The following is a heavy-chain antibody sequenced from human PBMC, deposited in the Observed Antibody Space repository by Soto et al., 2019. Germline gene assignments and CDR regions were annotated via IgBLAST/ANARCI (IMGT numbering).Heavy chain of an antibody. D-gene: IGHD3-22*01. V-gene: IGHV5-10-1*01. Sequence: PGASLKISCKGPGYNFAGNWISWVRQMPGKGVEWMGRIDPSESYSNYSPSLEGDVTISVDKSISTAYLQWSSLKASDTAIYYCARRDNAVVSYMGGAFDIWGQGTRVTVSS. CDR2: IDPSESYS. J-gene: IGHJ3*02. CDR3: ARRDNAVVSYMGGAFDI. CDR1: GYNFAGNW.